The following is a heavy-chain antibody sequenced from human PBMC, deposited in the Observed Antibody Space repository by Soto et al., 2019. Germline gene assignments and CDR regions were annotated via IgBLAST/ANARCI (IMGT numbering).Heavy chain of an antibody. CDR1: GGTFSNCA. Sequence: QVQLVQSGPEVKKPGSSVKVSCEASGGTFSNCAVNWVRQAPGQGLEWVGGIIPLFNVAKYAQKFEGRVTIVADDSTSTAYMVLSSLRTDDTAVYYCAASGRDVLGYDYKDPEGLDLWGPGAMATFSS. J-gene: IGHJ3*01. D-gene: IGHD4-4*01. CDR2: IIPLFNVA. CDR3: AASGRDVLGYDYKDPEGLDL. V-gene: IGHV1-69*01.